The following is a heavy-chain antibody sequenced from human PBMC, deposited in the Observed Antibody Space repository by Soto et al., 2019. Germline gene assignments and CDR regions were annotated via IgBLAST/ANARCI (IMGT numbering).Heavy chain of an antibody. V-gene: IGHV4-31*03. CDR1: GVAMTYGGYS. J-gene: IGHJ4*02. D-gene: IGHD3-9*01. CDR2: IYYSGST. CDR3: ARGDILTGYYSYFDY. Sequence: PSETLSLTCSVSGVAMTYGGYSWSWIRQHPGKGLEWIGYIYYSGSTYYNPSLKSRVTISVDTSKNQFSLKLSSVTAADTAVYYCARGDILTGYYSYFDYWGQGTLVTVSS.